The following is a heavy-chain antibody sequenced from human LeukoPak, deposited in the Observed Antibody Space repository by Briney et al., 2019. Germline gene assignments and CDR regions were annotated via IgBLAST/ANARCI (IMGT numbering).Heavy chain of an antibody. J-gene: IGHJ5*02. V-gene: IGHV4-31*03. CDR3: ARERADGYCSSTSCRKTNWFDP. CDR2: IYYSGST. D-gene: IGHD2-2*03. CDR1: GGSISSGGYY. Sequence: PSQTLSLTCTVSGGSISSGGYYWSWIRQHPGKGLEWIGYIYYSGSTYYNPSLKSRVTISVDRSKNQFSLKLSSVTAADTAVYYCARERADGYCSSTSCRKTNWFDPWGQGTLVTVSS.